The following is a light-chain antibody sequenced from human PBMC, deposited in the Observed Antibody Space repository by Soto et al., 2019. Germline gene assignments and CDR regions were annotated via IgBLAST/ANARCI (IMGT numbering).Light chain of an antibody. V-gene: IGKV2-28*01. CDR1: QSLLHNNGYNY. J-gene: IGKJ3*01. CDR3: MQSLHIPPIT. Sequence: DIVLTQSPLSLPVTPGESASISCRSSQSLLHNNGYNYLDWYLQRPAQSPQLLLFLGSQRTSGVLDRLSGSGSGTDFTMKISRVEAEDVGVYYCMQSLHIPPITFGPGTKVDIK. CDR2: LGS.